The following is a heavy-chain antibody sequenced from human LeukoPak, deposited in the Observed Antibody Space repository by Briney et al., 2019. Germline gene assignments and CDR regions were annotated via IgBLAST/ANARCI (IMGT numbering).Heavy chain of an antibody. J-gene: IGHJ4*02. D-gene: IGHD2-15*01. CDR2: IYYSGST. CDR1: GDSISSYY. Sequence: SETLSLTCTVSGDSISSYYWSWIRQPPGKGLDWIGFIYYSGSTNYNPSLKSRVTISVDTSKNQFSLKLSSVTAADTAVYYCARGGGTIVVVVAARYRPFDYWGQGTLVTVSS. CDR3: ARGGGTIVVVVAARYRPFDY. V-gene: IGHV4-59*12.